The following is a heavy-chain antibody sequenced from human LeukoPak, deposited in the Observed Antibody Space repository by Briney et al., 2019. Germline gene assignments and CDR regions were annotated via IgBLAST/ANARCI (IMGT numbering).Heavy chain of an antibody. CDR1: GGTFSSYA. CDR2: IIPIFGTA. J-gene: IGHJ4*02. V-gene: IGHV1-69*13. CDR3: AREARGEYSGYDFLDY. Sequence: GASVKVSCKASGGTFSSYAISWVRQAPGQGLEWMGGIIPIFGTANYAQKFQGRVTITADESTSTAYMELSSLRSEDTAVYYCAREARGEYSGYDFLDYWGQGTLVTVSS. D-gene: IGHD5-12*01.